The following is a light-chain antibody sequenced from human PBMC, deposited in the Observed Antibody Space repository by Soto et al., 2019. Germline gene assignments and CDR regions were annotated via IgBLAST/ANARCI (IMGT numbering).Light chain of an antibody. J-gene: IGKJ4*01. CDR2: GAS. Sequence: EIVLTQSPGTLSVSPGERATLSCRASQSVSGKLAWYQQKPGQAPGLLIYGASSRATGIPARFSGSGSGTDFTLTINSLEPEDVAVYYCQQRSYLFTFGGGTKVDIK. V-gene: IGKV3-11*01. CDR3: QQRSYLFT. CDR1: QSVSGK.